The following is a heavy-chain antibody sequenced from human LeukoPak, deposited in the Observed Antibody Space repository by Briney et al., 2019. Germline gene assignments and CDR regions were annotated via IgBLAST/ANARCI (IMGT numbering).Heavy chain of an antibody. CDR2: IYTSGST. Sequence: SETLSLTCTVSGGSISSCYWSWIRQPPGKGLEWIGYIYTSGSTNYNPSLKSRVTISVDTSKNQFSLKLSSVTAADTAVYYCARAKRDYFENSGYESYYNFMDVWGKGTTVTVSS. CDR1: GGSISSCY. D-gene: IGHD3-22*01. J-gene: IGHJ6*03. V-gene: IGHV4-4*09. CDR3: ARAKRDYFENSGYESYYNFMDV.